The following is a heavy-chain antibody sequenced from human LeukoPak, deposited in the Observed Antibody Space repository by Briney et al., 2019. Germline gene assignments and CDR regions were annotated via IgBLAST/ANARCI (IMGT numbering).Heavy chain of an antibody. CDR2: IHHSGNS. CDR3: TRGHWGLQS. V-gene: IGHV4-59*02. Sequence: SETLSLTCTVSGASVTDYYWSWIRQSPGKGVEWISYIHHSGNSDYNPSLRSRVTTSLDTSKNQFSLNLISVTAADTAVYYCTRGHWGLQSWSQGTLVTVSS. D-gene: IGHD7-27*01. CDR1: GASVTDYY. J-gene: IGHJ5*02.